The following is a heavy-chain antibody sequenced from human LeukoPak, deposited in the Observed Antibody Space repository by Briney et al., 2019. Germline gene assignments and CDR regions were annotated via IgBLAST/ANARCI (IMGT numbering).Heavy chain of an antibody. CDR1: GFTFITYS. CDR3: ARKDSSSFLDLDV. J-gene: IGHJ6*04. Sequence: AGGSLRLSCAASGFTFITYSMNWVRQARGKGLEWVSSISSSSSYIYYADSVKGRFTISRDNDKNSLYLQMNSLRAEDTAVYYCARKDSSSFLDLDVWGKGTTVTVSS. V-gene: IGHV3-21*01. D-gene: IGHD6-13*01. CDR2: ISSSSSYI.